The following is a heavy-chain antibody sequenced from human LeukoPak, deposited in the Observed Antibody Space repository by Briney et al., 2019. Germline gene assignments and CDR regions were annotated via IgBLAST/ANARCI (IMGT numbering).Heavy chain of an antibody. CDR3: ARDPQWEHTLDY. V-gene: IGHV4-39*07. CDR1: GGSISSSSYY. CDR2: IYYSGST. Sequence: PSETLSLTCTVSGGSISSSSYYWGWIRQPPGKGLEWIGSIYYSGSTYYNPSLKSRVTISVDRSKNQFSLKLSSVTAADTAVYYCARDPQWEHTLDYWGQGTLVTVSS. D-gene: IGHD1-26*01. J-gene: IGHJ4*02.